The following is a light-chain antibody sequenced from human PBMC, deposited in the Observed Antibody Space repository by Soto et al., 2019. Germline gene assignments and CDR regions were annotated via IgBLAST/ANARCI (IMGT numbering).Light chain of an antibody. CDR2: EVS. CDR3: SSYTSSNTYV. CDR1: SSDVGSYNR. V-gene: IGLV2-18*02. Sequence: CVLTKPPSGKRSPGEGGAITRKRTSSDVGSYNRVSWYQQPPGTAPKVMIYEVSNRPSGVPDRFSGSKSGNTASLTISGLQAEDEADYYCSSYTSSNTYVFGTGTKVTVL. J-gene: IGLJ1*01.